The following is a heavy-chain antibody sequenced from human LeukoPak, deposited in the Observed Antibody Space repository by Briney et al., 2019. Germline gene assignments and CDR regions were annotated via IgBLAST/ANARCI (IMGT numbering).Heavy chain of an antibody. D-gene: IGHD5-12*01. V-gene: IGHV3-23*03. CDR3: AKDRVPDSGYDIDY. J-gene: IGHJ4*02. CDR2: IYGGGGVV. CDR1: GFTFSGYG. Sequence: AGGSLRLSCVASGFTFSGYGMYWVRQAPRKGLEWVAGIYGGGGVVKYADSVKGRFTISRDNSKNILYLQMDSLRVEDTAIYYCAKDRVPDSGYDIDYWSQGTLVTVSS.